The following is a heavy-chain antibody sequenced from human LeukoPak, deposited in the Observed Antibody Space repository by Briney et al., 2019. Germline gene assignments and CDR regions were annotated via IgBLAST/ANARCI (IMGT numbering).Heavy chain of an antibody. D-gene: IGHD3-10*01. J-gene: IGHJ6*04. CDR3: ATFRGDGSPVGVDV. CDR2: ISAYNGNT. CDR1: GYTFTSYG. Sequence: ASVKVSCKASGYTFTSYGISWVRQAPGQGLEGMGWISAYNGNTNYAQKLQGRVNMTTDTSTSTAYMELRSLRSDDTAVYYCATFRGDGSPVGVDVWGKGTTVTVSS. V-gene: IGHV1-18*01.